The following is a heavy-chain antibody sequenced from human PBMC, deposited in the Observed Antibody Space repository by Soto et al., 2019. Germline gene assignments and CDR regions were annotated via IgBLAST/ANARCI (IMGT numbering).Heavy chain of an antibody. CDR2: IYDSGST. D-gene: IGHD1-20*01. CDR1: GDSVSSGSYY. Sequence: SETLSLTCAVSGDSVSSGSYYWSWIRQPPGKGLEWIGHIYDSGSTYYNPSLKSRVGISVDTSKNQFSLNLNSVTAADTAVYYCARWVEVSLDYFDSWGQGTPVTVSS. J-gene: IGHJ4*02. CDR3: ARWVEVSLDYFDS. V-gene: IGHV4-61*01.